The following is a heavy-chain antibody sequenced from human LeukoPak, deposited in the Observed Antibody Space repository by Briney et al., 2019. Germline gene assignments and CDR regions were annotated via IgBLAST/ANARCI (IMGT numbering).Heavy chain of an antibody. CDR2: IHTSGST. Sequence: SETLSLTCTVSGDSISSGSLYWSWTRQPAGKGLEWIGRIHTSGSTSYSPSLKSRVTMSIDTSKNQFSLKLNSVTATDTAVYYCARGAGTRSGTFDIWGQGTMVTVSS. J-gene: IGHJ3*02. CDR3: ARGAGTRSGTFDI. D-gene: IGHD1/OR15-1a*01. CDR1: GDSISSGSLY. V-gene: IGHV4-61*02.